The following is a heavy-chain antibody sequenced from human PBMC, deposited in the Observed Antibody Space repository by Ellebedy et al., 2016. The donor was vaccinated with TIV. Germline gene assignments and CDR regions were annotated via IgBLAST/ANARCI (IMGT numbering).Heavy chain of an antibody. CDR3: ARQKGYDFWSGYPIDY. J-gene: IGHJ4*02. CDR2: IYPGDSDT. Sequence: GESLKISCMGSGYTFTTYWIGWVRQMPGKGLEWMGIIYPGDSDTRYSPSFQGQVTISADKSISTAYLQWSSLKASDTAMYYCARQKGYDFWSGYPIDYWGQGTLVTVSS. D-gene: IGHD3-3*01. V-gene: IGHV5-51*01. CDR1: GYTFTTYW.